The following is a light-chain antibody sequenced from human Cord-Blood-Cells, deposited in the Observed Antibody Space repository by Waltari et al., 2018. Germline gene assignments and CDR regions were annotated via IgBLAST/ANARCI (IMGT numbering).Light chain of an antibody. CDR2: DVS. V-gene: IGLV2-14*03. J-gene: IGLJ3*02. CDR3: SSYTSSSTLV. Sequence: SALTQPASVSGAPAQSLTISCTGTSSDVGGCNYVSWYQQHPRKAPKLTIYDVSNRPSGVSNRFSVSKSGNTASLTISGLQAEDEADYYCSSYTSSSTLVFGGGTKLTGL. CDR1: SSDVGGCNY.